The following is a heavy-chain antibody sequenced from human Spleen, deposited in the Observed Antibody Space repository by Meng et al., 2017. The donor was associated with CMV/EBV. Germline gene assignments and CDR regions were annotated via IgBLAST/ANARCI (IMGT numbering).Heavy chain of an antibody. CDR3: AKSMSGYSSGWYDY. V-gene: IGHV3-43*01. Sequence: GGSLRLSCAASGFTFHDYTMHWVRQAPGKGLEWVSLITWDGGNTDYADSVKGRFTISRDNSKNTLYLQMNSLRAEDTAVYYCAKSMSGYSSGWYDYWGQGTLVTVSS. CDR2: ITWDGGNT. CDR1: GFTFHDYT. J-gene: IGHJ4*02. D-gene: IGHD6-19*01.